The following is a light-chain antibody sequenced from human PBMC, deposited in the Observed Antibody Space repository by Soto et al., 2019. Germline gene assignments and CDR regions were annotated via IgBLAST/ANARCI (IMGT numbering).Light chain of an antibody. CDR2: GAS. Sequence: IVLTQSPGTLSLSPGERATLSCRASQSIRSSYLAWYQQKPGQAPRLLIYGASNRATAIPDRFSGSGSGTDFTLTISRLEPEDFAVYYCQQNDDSPVTFGQGTKVEIK. J-gene: IGKJ1*01. CDR3: QQNDDSPVT. CDR1: QSIRSSY. V-gene: IGKV3-20*01.